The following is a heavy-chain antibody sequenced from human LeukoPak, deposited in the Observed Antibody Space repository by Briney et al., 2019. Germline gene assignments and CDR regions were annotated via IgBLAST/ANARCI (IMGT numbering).Heavy chain of an antibody. V-gene: IGHV4-38-2*02. Sequence: SETLSLTCFVSGYPINIDYSWGWIRQSPGKGLEWIGVISPKGITYYNPSLRGRVSISPDTSKNQFSLRLGSMTATDTAMYFCARVPGVYFDFSIGFGSGWFGPWGQGILVTVPS. CDR2: ISPKGIT. J-gene: IGHJ5*02. CDR1: GYPINIDYS. D-gene: IGHD3-3*01. CDR3: ARVPGVYFDFSIGFGSGWFGP.